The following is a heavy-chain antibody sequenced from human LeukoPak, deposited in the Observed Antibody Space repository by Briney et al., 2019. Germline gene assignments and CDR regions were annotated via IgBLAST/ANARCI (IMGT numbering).Heavy chain of an antibody. CDR1: GFTFSTYE. D-gene: IGHD6-13*01. Sequence: WGSLTLSCAASGFTFSTYEMDWVRQAPGKELEWVSYISSRGSSIYYADSVKGRFTISRDNAKNSLYLQMSSLRVEDTAVYYCARGAAGGDFDYWGQGTLVTLSS. V-gene: IGHV3-48*03. CDR2: ISSRGSSI. CDR3: ARGAAGGDFDY. J-gene: IGHJ4*02.